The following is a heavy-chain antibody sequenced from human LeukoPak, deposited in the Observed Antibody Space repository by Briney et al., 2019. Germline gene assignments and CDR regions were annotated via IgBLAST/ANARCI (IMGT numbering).Heavy chain of an antibody. V-gene: IGHV4-59*06. CDR2: IYYSGST. D-gene: IGHD3-3*01. CDR1: GGSISSYY. J-gene: IGHJ5*02. CDR3: AGRRITIFGVARGWFDP. Sequence: SETLSLTCTVSGGSISSYYWSWIRQHPGRGLEWIGYIYYSGSTYYNPSLKSRVTISVDTSKNQFSLKLSSVTAADTAVYYCAGRRITIFGVARGWFDPWGQGTLVTVSS.